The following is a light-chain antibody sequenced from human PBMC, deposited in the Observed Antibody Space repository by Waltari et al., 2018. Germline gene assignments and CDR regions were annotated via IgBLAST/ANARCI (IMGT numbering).Light chain of an antibody. CDR3: ASYSTTNTPV. Sequence: QSDLTQPASVSGSPGQSITISCTGTSSDVGGYNYVSWYQHNPDQAPKLLIYEVSSRPSGVSGRFSGSKSDSTASLTISGLQAEDEADYYCASYSTTNTPVFGGGTKLTVL. CDR2: EVS. V-gene: IGLV2-14*01. J-gene: IGLJ2*01. CDR1: SSDVGGYNY.